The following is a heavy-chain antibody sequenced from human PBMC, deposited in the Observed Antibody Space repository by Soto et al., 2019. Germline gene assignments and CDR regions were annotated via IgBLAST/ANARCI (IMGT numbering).Heavy chain of an antibody. CDR3: ARGLRFLEWLPQSYYFDY. J-gene: IGHJ4*02. CDR1: GGSISSYY. Sequence: SETLSLTCTVSGGSISSYYWSWIRQPPGKGLEWIWYIYYSGSTNYNPSLKSRVTISVDTSKNQFSLKLSSVTAADTAVYYFARGLRFLEWLPQSYYFDYWGQGTLVTVSS. CDR2: IYYSGST. V-gene: IGHV4-59*01. D-gene: IGHD3-3*01.